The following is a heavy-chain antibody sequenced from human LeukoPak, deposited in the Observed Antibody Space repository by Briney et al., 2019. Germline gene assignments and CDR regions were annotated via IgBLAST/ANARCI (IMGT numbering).Heavy chain of an antibody. J-gene: IGHJ6*03. CDR1: GYTFTSYD. V-gene: IGHV1-69*13. Sequence: SVKVSCKASGYTFTSYDINWVRQAPGQGLEWMGGIIPIFGTANYAQKFQGRVTITADESTSTAYMELSSLRSEDTAVYYCASPPSSSGYYYYMDVWGKGTTVTVSS. CDR3: ASPPSSSGYYYYMDV. D-gene: IGHD6-6*01. CDR2: IIPIFGTA.